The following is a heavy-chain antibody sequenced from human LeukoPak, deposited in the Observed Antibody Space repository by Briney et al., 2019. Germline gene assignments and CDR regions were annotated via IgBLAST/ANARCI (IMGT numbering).Heavy chain of an antibody. CDR2: ISSSSSYI. V-gene: IGHV3-21*01. D-gene: IGHD1-26*01. CDR3: ARGEMRHSGSYRSDAFDI. J-gene: IGHJ3*02. CDR1: GFTFSSYS. Sequence: GGSLRLSCAASGFTFSSYSMNWVRQAPGKGLEWVSSISSSSSYIYYADSVKGRFTISRDNAKNSLYLQMNSLRAEDTAVYYCARGEMRHSGSYRSDAFDIWGQGTMVTVSS.